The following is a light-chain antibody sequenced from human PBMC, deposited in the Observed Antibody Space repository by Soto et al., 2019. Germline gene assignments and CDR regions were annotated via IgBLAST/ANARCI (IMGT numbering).Light chain of an antibody. V-gene: IGKV1-39*01. CDR3: QQRNNWPPWT. CDR2: AAS. Sequence: DIQMTQSPSSLSASVGDRVTITCRASQSISTFSNWYQHKPGKAPKLLIYAASSLQDGVPSRFSGSGSGTDFTLTISSLEPEDFAVYYCQQRNNWPPWTFGQGTKVEIK. CDR1: QSISTF. J-gene: IGKJ1*01.